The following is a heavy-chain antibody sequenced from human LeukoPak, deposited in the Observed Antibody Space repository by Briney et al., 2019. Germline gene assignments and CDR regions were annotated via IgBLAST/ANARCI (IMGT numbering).Heavy chain of an antibody. CDR3: AKERAFGTWLGDY. J-gene: IGHJ4*02. CDR2: ITGSGGGT. CDR1: GFIFSSYA. V-gene: IGHV3-23*01. Sequence: RGSLRLSCAASGFIFSSYAMTWVRQAPGKGPEWGSAITGSGGGTYYADSVKGRFTISRDNSKNTLYLQMNSLRAEDTAVYYCAKERAFGTWLGDYWGQGTPVTVCS. D-gene: IGHD2/OR15-2a*01.